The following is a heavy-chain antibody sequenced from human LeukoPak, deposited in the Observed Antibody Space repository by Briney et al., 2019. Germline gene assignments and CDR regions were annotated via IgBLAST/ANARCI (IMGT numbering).Heavy chain of an antibody. V-gene: IGHV3-66*01. J-gene: IGHJ4*02. CDR2: IYSGGST. Sequence: PGGALRLSCAASGVTFSSNYRSWGRQAPGKRLEWVSVIYSGGSTYYADSVKGRFTISRDTSKNTLYLQMNSLRAEDTAVYYCARGQWDWGQGTLVTVSS. CDR1: GVTFSSNY. D-gene: IGHD1-26*01. CDR3: ARGQWD.